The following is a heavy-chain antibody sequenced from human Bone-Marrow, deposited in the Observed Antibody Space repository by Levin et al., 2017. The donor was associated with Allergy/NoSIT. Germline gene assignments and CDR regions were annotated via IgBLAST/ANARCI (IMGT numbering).Heavy chain of an antibody. V-gene: IGHV3-20*04. CDR2: INWNGDST. D-gene: IGHD3-22*01. J-gene: IGHJ5*02. Sequence: GGSLRLSCATSGFTFHDHAMHWVRQAPGKGLEWVSGINWNGDSTTYADSVQGRFTISRDNAENSLYLQMNSLRTEDTALYYCVRDNYYDSSVHYNWFDPWGQGTLVTVSS. CDR3: VRDNYYDSSVHYNWFDP. CDR1: GFTFHDHA.